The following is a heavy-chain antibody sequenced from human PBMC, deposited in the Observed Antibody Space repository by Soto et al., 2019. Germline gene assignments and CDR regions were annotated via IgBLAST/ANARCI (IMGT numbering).Heavy chain of an antibody. D-gene: IGHD2-2*01. CDR1: GYTFTGYY. CDR3: ARDYHWTRGGYYHYYGMDV. V-gene: IGHV1-2*04. Sequence: ASVKVSCKASGYTFTGYYMHWVRQAPGQGLEWMGWINPNSGGTNYAQKFQGWVTMTRDTSISTAYMELSRLRSDDTAVYYCARDYHWTRGGYYHYYGMDVWGQGTTVTVSS. J-gene: IGHJ6*02. CDR2: INPNSGGT.